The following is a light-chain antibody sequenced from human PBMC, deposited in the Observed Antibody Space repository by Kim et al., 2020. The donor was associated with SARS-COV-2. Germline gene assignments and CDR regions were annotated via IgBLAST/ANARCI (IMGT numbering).Light chain of an antibody. J-gene: IGKJ5*01. V-gene: IGKV3-20*01. Sequence: LSPGERATLSCRASQSLARNALAWYQQRPGQSPRPLIYDASRRATGIPERFSGSGSGTDFTLTISRLESEDFAVYYCQHYGGSATFGQGTRLEIK. CDR3: QHYGGSAT. CDR1: QSLARNA. CDR2: DAS.